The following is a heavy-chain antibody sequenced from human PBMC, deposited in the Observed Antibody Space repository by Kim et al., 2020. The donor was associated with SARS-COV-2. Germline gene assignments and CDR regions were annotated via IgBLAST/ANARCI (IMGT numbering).Heavy chain of an antibody. CDR1: GGSVSSGSYY. CDR2: IYYSGST. D-gene: IGHD2-2*01. Sequence: SETLSLTCTVSGGSVSSGSYYWSWIRQPPGKGLEWIGYIYYSGSTNYNPSLKSRVTISVDTSKNQFSLKLSSVTAADTAVYYCARDLSPTRDAVVPAQLGGFDPWGQGTLVTVSS. CDR3: ARDLSPTRDAVVPAQLGGFDP. J-gene: IGHJ5*02. V-gene: IGHV4-61*01.